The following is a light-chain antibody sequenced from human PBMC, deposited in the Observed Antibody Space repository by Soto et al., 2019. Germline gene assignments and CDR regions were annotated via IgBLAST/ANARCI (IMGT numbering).Light chain of an antibody. J-gene: IGLJ1*01. CDR3: SSYAGSNSPYI. V-gene: IGLV2-8*01. CDR1: SRDVVGYNS. Sequence: QSALTQPPSASGSPGQSVTISCTGTSRDVVGYNSVSWYQQHPGKAPKLMIYEVTKRPSGVPDRFSGSKSGNTASLTVSGLQAEDEDDYYCSSYAGSNSPYIFGTGTKLTVL. CDR2: EVT.